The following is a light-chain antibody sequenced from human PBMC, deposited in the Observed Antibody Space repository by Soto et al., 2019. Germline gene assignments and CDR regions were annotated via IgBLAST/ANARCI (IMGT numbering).Light chain of an antibody. CDR1: SSDVGSYNL. Sequence: QSALTQPASVSGSPGQSITISCTGTSSDVGSYNLVSWYQQHPGKAPKLMIYEVSKRPSVVSNRFSGSKSGNTASLTISGLHAEDDADYYCCSYAGMSTSLFGTGTKLTVL. CDR2: EVS. J-gene: IGLJ1*01. CDR3: CSYAGMSTSL. V-gene: IGLV2-23*02.